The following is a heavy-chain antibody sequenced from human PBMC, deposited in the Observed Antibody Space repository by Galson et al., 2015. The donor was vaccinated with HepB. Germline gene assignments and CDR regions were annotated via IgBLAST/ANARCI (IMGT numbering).Heavy chain of an antibody. CDR3: AQQHDYYYHGLDV. CDR2: IRQDGSDK. V-gene: IGHV3-7*03. CDR1: ELTFFSTYW. Sequence: SLRLSCAPSELTFFSTYWMSWVRPAPREGLEWVANIRQDGSDKYYVDSVKSRFTISRDNAKNSLYLQMNSLSAEDTAVYYCAQQHDYYYHGLDVWGQGTTVIVSS. J-gene: IGHJ6*02. D-gene: IGHD5-12*01.